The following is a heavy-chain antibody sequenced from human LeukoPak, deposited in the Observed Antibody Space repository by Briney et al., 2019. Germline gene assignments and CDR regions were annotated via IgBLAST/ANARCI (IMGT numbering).Heavy chain of an antibody. Sequence: PGGSLRLSCAAPGFTFSSNAMSWVPQAPGKGLEWVSAISGSGGSTYYADSVKGRFTISRDNSKNTLYLQMNSLRAEDTAVYYCARKGGIAAAGYFDYWGQGTLVTVSS. J-gene: IGHJ4*02. D-gene: IGHD6-13*01. CDR1: GFTFSSNA. CDR3: ARKGGIAAAGYFDY. CDR2: ISGSGGST. V-gene: IGHV3-23*01.